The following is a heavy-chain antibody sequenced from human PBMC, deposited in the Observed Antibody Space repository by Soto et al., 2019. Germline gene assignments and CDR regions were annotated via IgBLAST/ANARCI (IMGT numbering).Heavy chain of an antibody. D-gene: IGHD4-17*01. Sequence: NPSETLSLTCTVSGDSISSYYWSWIRQPPGKGLEWIGYIYYSGSTNYNPSLKSRVTISVDTSKNQFSLKLSSVTAADTAVYYCARSNGDYGVYWSQGTLVTVSS. CDR3: ARSNGDYGVY. J-gene: IGHJ4*02. CDR1: GDSISSYY. V-gene: IGHV4-59*01. CDR2: IYYSGST.